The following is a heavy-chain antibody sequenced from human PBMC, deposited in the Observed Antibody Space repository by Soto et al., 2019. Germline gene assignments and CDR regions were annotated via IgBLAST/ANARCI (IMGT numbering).Heavy chain of an antibody. Sequence: HLQLQESGPGLVKPSETLSLTCTVSDDSITSGAYYWGLIRQPPGKGLEWIGTIQSRGSTYSNPSLKSRVTMSLDTSMNQFSLRLTAVCAGMFWFGDLLFDYWGQGTLVTVSS. CDR3: LFDY. CDR1: DDSITSGAYY. D-gene: IGHD3-10*01. V-gene: IGHV4-39*01. CDR2: IQSRGST. J-gene: IGHJ4*02.